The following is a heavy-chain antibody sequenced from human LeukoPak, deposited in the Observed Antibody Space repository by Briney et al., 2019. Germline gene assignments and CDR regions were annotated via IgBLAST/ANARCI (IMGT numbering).Heavy chain of an antibody. V-gene: IGHV4-34*01. D-gene: IGHD2-2*01. J-gene: IGHJ4*02. CDR3: ARARRWDIVVVPAAIPFDY. CDR2: INHSAST. CDR1: GGSFGGYY. Sequence: SETLSLTCAVYGGSFGGYYWSWIRQPPGKGLEWTGEINHSASTNYNPSLKSRVTISVDTSKNQFSLKLSSVTAADTAVYYCARARRWDIVVVPAAIPFDYWGQGTLVTVSS.